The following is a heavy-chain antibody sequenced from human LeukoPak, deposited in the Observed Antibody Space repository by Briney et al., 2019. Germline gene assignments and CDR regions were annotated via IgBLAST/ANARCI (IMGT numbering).Heavy chain of an antibody. CDR2: IIPILGIA. CDR3: AKDYYDSSGYYSPLGY. Sequence: SVKVSRKASGGTFSSYAISWVRQAPGQGLAWMGRIIPILGIANYAQKFQGRVTITADKSTSTAYMELSSLRSEDTAVYYCAKDYYDSSGYYSPLGYWGQGTLVTVSS. V-gene: IGHV1-69*04. CDR1: GGTFSSYA. J-gene: IGHJ4*02. D-gene: IGHD3-22*01.